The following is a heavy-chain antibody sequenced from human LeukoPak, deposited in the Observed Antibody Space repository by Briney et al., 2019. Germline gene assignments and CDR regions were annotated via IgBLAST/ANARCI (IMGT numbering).Heavy chain of an antibody. D-gene: IGHD6-13*01. Sequence: PSETLSLTCTVSGDSISSGNYWGWIRQPPGKGLEWIGSIFHTGSTYFNLSLKSRVTISVDTSKNQFSLRLSSVTAADTAVYYCAREDSSSWYYFDYWGQGTLVTVSS. J-gene: IGHJ4*02. CDR3: AREDSSSWYYFDY. V-gene: IGHV4-38-2*02. CDR1: GDSISSGNY. CDR2: IFHTGST.